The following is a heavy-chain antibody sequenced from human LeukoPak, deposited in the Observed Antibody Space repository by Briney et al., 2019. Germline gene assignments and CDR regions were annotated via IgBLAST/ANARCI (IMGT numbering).Heavy chain of an antibody. J-gene: IGHJ4*02. V-gene: IGHV3-11*01. CDR3: AREPTYYYDSSGYGGIDY. CDR2: ISSSGSTI. Sequence: GGSLRLSCAASGFTFSDYYMSWIRQAPGKGLEWVSYISSSGSTIYYADSVKGRFTISRDNAKNSLYLQMNSLRAEDPAVYYCAREPTYYYDSSGYGGIDYWGQGTLVTVSS. CDR1: GFTFSDYY. D-gene: IGHD3-22*01.